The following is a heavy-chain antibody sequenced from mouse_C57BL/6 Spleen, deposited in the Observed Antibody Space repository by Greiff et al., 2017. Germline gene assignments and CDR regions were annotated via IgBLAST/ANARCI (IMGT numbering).Heavy chain of an antibody. V-gene: IGHV1-42*01. CDR1: GYSFTGYY. Sequence: VQLQQSGPELVKPGASVKISCKASGYSFTGYYMNWVKQSPEKSLEWIGEINPSTGGTTYNQKFKAKATLTVDKSSSTAYMQLKSLTSEDSAVYYCARGDGYYVYFEVWGTGTTVTVSS. CDR2: INPSTGGT. J-gene: IGHJ1*03. CDR3: ARGDGYYVYFEV. D-gene: IGHD2-3*01.